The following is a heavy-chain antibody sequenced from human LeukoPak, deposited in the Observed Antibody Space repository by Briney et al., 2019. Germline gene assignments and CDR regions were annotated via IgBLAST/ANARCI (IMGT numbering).Heavy chain of an antibody. CDR1: GFTFTGYY. CDR2: ISPNSGGT. J-gene: IGHJ5*02. D-gene: IGHD2-2*01. CDR3: ARSKAVPAAQHSFDP. Sequence: GASVKVSCKASGFTFTGYYMHWVRQAPGQGLEWMGWISPNSGGTNYAHKFQGRVTITRDTSISTAYMELSRLRSDDTAVYYCARSKAVPAAQHSFDPWGQGTLVTVSS. V-gene: IGHV1-2*02.